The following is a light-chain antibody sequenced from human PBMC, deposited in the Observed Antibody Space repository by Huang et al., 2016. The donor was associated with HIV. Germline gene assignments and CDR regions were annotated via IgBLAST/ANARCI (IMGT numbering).Light chain of an antibody. CDR1: ESVANF. CDR2: DAS. CDR3: QQRSSWYT. Sequence: EIVLTQSPATLSLSPGERATLSCRASESVANFLAWYQQKPGQAPRLLIYDASNRAAGIPTRFSGSGSGTDFTLSISRLDPEDFAIYYCQQRSSWYTFGQGTKVEIK. V-gene: IGKV3-11*01. J-gene: IGKJ2*01.